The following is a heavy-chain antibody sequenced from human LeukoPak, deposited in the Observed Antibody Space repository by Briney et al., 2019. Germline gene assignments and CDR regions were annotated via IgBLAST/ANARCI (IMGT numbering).Heavy chain of an antibody. CDR3: ARVLRYFDWGPSFDP. V-gene: IGHV3-30*02. D-gene: IGHD3-9*01. Sequence: GGSLRLSCAASGFTFSSYGMHWVCQAPGKGLEWVAFIRYDGSNKYYADSVKGRFTISRDNSKNTLYLQMNSLRAEDTAVYYCARVLRYFDWGPSFDPWGQGTLVTVSS. J-gene: IGHJ5*02. CDR1: GFTFSSYG. CDR2: IRYDGSNK.